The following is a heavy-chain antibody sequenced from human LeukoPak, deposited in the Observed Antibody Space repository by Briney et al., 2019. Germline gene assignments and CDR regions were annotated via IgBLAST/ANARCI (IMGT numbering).Heavy chain of an antibody. CDR2: ISAYNGNT. CDR3: ARVSTPYSSSWYGVIWFAP. D-gene: IGHD6-13*01. CDR1: GYTFTSYG. Sequence: ASVKVSCKASGYTFTSYGISWVRQAPGQGLEWMGWISAYNGNTNYAQKLQGRVTMTTDTSTSTAYMELRSLRSDDTAVYYCARVSTPYSSSWYGVIWFAPWRQGTLVTVSS. J-gene: IGHJ5*02. V-gene: IGHV1-18*01.